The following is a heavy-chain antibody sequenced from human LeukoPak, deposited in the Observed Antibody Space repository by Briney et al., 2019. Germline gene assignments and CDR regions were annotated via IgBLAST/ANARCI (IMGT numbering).Heavy chain of an antibody. D-gene: IGHD3-3*01. V-gene: IGHV4-34*01. CDR1: GGSFSGYY. Sequence: SETLSLTCAVYGGSFSGYYWSWIRQPPGKGLEWIGEINHSGSTNYNPSLKSRVTISVDTSKNQFSLKLSSVTAADTAVYYCARFFHYDFWSGPYYYYGMDVWGQGTTVTVSS. CDR3: ARFFHYDFWSGPYYYYGMDV. J-gene: IGHJ6*02. CDR2: INHSGST.